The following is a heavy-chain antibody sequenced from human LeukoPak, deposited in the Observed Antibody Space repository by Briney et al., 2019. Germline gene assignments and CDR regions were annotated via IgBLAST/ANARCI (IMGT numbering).Heavy chain of an antibody. D-gene: IGHD6-13*01. J-gene: IGHJ4*02. Sequence: ASVKVSCKASGYTFTSYGISWVRQAPGQGLEWMGWISAYNGNTNYAQKLQGRVTMTTDTSTSTAYMELRSLRSDDTAVYYCARDAVGTRPHSSSWYGSKVTYFDYWGQGTLVTVSS. CDR2: ISAYNGNT. V-gene: IGHV1-18*01. CDR3: ARDAVGTRPHSSSWYGSKVTYFDY. CDR1: GYTFTSYG.